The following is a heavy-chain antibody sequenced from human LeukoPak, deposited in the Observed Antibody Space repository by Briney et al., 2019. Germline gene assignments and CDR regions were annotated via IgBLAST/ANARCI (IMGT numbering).Heavy chain of an antibody. D-gene: IGHD6-13*01. J-gene: IGHJ4*02. Sequence: GGSLRLSCAASGFTFSSHSMNWVRQAPGKGLEWVSSISSSSSYIYYADSVKGRFTISRDNAKNSLYLQMNSLRAEDTAVYYCARADGYSSSWTDYWGQGTLVTVSS. CDR1: GFTFSSHS. CDR2: ISSSSSYI. V-gene: IGHV3-21*01. CDR3: ARADGYSSSWTDY.